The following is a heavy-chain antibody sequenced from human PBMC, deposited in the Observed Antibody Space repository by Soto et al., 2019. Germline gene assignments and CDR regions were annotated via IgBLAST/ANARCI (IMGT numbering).Heavy chain of an antibody. CDR1: GDSVSSDNYY. V-gene: IGHV4-61*01. CDR2: IYSSGST. CDR3: ASDIRGYSQAFDY. J-gene: IGHJ4*02. D-gene: IGHD5-18*01. Sequence: PSDTLSLTCTVSGDSVSSDNYYWTWIRQPPGKGLEWIGYIYSSGSTNYNPSLKSRVTISLDTSTNQFSLKLTSVTAADTAVYYCASDIRGYSQAFDYWGQGALVTVSS.